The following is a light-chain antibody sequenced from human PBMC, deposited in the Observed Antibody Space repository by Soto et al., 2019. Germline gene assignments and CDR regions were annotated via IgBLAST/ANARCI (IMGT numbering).Light chain of an antibody. Sequence: DIQMTQSPSSLSASVGDRVTITCRASQSISSYLNCYQQKPGKAPKLLLYAASSLQSGVPSRFSGSRSGTDFPLTISILQPEDFANYHRQKSYSTPLTFGGGTNVEIK. J-gene: IGKJ4*01. CDR2: AAS. CDR1: QSISSY. V-gene: IGKV1-39*01. CDR3: QKSYSTPLT.